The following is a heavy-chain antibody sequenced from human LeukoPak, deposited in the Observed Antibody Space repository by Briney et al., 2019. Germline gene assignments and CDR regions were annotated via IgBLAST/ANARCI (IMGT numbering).Heavy chain of an antibody. V-gene: IGHV3-74*01. Sequence: GGSLRLSCVASGFTFSSYWMHWVRQAPGKGLVWVSRINSDGSSTTYADSVKGRFTISRDNAKNTLWLQMSSLRAEDTAVYYCVQSSPTIDYWGQGTLVTASS. J-gene: IGHJ4*02. D-gene: IGHD5-12*01. CDR1: GFTFSSYW. CDR2: INSDGSST. CDR3: VQSSPTIDY.